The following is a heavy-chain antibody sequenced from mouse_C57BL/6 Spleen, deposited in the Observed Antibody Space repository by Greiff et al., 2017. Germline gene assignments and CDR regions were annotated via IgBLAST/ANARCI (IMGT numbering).Heavy chain of an antibody. D-gene: IGHD2-4*01. Sequence: VQVVESGPGLVAPSQRLSITCTVSGFSFTSYGVHWVRQPPGKGLEWLVVICSDGSTTYNSALKSRLSISKDNSTSQVFLNMNRLQTANTSIYYCARHPHYYHYDGAMDYVGPGTSLTVSS. CDR3: ARHPHYYHYDGAMDY. CDR1: GFSFTSYG. V-gene: IGHV2-6-1*01. CDR2: ICSDGST. J-gene: IGHJ4*01.